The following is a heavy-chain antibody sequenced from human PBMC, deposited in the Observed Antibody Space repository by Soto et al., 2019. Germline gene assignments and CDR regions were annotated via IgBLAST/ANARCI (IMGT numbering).Heavy chain of an antibody. V-gene: IGHV3-9*01. Sequence: GGSLRLSCAASGFAFDDYVMHWVRQPPGRGLEWVSGITWNGGTIRYVDSVKGRFTISRDNAENSLYLQMNSLRPEETAVYYCAKGGSAALIAPSGRDNWFDPWGQGTQVTVSS. D-gene: IGHD6-13*01. J-gene: IGHJ5*02. CDR3: AKGGSAALIAPSGRDNWFDP. CDR1: GFAFDDYV. CDR2: ITWNGGTI.